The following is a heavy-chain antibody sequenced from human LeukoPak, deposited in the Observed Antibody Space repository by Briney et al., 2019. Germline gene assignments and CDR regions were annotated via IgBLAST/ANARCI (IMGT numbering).Heavy chain of an antibody. J-gene: IGHJ3*02. CDR2: IYYSGST. D-gene: IGHD6-6*01. CDR3: AREYSTSSRVFGI. Sequence: PSETLSLTCTVSGGSISSYYWSWIRQPPGKGLEWIGYIYYSGSTNYNPSLKSRVTISVDTSKNQFSLKLSSVTAADTAVYYCAREYSTSSRVFGIWGQGTMVTVSS. V-gene: IGHV4-59*01. CDR1: GGSISSYY.